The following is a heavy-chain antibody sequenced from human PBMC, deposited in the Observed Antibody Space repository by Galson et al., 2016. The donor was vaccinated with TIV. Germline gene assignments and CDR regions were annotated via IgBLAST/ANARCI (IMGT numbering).Heavy chain of an antibody. Sequence: SLRLSCAASGFTFSDYGMHWVRQAPGKGLEWVAVISYDGSDQYYAGSVKGRFTISRDNSKNILYLQMNSLRIDDTAMYYCAKDPRLYGDYFLHYFDYWGQGTLVTVSS. CDR1: GFTFSDYG. CDR2: ISYDGSDQ. CDR3: AKDPRLYGDYFLHYFDY. V-gene: IGHV3-30*18. J-gene: IGHJ4*02. D-gene: IGHD4-17*01.